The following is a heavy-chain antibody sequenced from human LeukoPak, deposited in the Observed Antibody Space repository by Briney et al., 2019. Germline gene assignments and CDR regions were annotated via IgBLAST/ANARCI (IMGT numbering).Heavy chain of an antibody. CDR3: ARVLGATYNWFGP. J-gene: IGHJ5*02. Sequence: GGSLRLSCAVSGFTVSSNYMSWVRQAPGKGLEWVSLIYSGGTTFCADSVKGRFTISRDNSKNTLYLQMNSLRAEDTAVYYCARVLGATYNWFGPWGQGTLVTVSS. V-gene: IGHV3-53*01. CDR1: GFTVSSNY. CDR2: IYSGGTT. D-gene: IGHD1-26*01.